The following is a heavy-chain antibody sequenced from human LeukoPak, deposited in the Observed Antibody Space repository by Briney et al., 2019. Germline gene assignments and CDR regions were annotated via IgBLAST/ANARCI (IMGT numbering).Heavy chain of an antibody. J-gene: IGHJ4*02. CDR3: ARDERDSSGYYYFNY. V-gene: IGHV4-39*07. Sequence: SETLSLTCTVSGGSISSSSYYWGWIRQPPGKGLEWIGSIYYSGGTYYNPSLKSRVTISVDTSKNQLSLKLSSVTAADTAVYYCARDERDSSGYYYFNYWGQGTLVTVSS. CDR2: IYYSGGT. D-gene: IGHD3-22*01. CDR1: GGSISSSSYY.